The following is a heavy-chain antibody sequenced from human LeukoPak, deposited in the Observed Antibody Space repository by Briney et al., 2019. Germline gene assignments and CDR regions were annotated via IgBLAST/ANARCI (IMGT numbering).Heavy chain of an antibody. CDR1: GGSISSSSYY. D-gene: IGHD3-10*01. J-gene: IGHJ4*02. CDR2: IYYNGST. CDR3: ARHPYYTYYFGY. V-gene: IGHV4-39*01. Sequence: SETLSLTCTVSGGSISSSSYYWGWIRQPPGKGLEWIGSIYYNGSTYYNPSLKSRVTISVDTSKNQFSLKLSSVTAADTAVYYCARHPYYTYYFGYWGQGTLVTVSS.